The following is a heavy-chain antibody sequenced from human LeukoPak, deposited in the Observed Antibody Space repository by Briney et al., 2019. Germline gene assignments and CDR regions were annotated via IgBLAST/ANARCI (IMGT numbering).Heavy chain of an antibody. J-gene: IGHJ5*02. Sequence: GASVKVSCKTSGYTFTNYYIHWVRQAPGQGLEWMGWINPNSGGTNYAQKFQGWVTMTRDTSISTAYMELSRLRSDDTAVYYCARGVRAARPSWFDPWGQGTLVTVSS. CDR3: ARGVRAARPSWFDP. CDR1: GYTFTNYY. D-gene: IGHD6-6*01. CDR2: INPNSGGT. V-gene: IGHV1-2*04.